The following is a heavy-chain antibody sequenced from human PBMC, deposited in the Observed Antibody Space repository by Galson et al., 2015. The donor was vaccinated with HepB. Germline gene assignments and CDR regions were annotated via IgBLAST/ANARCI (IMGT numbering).Heavy chain of an antibody. D-gene: IGHD6-6*01. Sequence: SLRLSCAASGFTFSSYGMHWVRQAPGKGLEWVAVIWYDGSNKYYADSVKGRFTISRDNSKNTLYLQMNSLRAEDTAVYYCARDLGSSPYYFDYWGQGTLVTVSS. CDR3: ARDLGSSPYYFDY. J-gene: IGHJ4*02. V-gene: IGHV3-33*01. CDR1: GFTFSSYG. CDR2: IWYDGSNK.